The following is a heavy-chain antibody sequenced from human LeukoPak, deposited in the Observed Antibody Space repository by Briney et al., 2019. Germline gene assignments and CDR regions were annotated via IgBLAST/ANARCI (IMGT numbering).Heavy chain of an antibody. V-gene: IGHV3-30*02. CDR1: GFTFSNYA. CDR2: MRSDGSTK. CDR3: AKGYDSSGFYLDY. D-gene: IGHD3-22*01. J-gene: IGHJ4*02. Sequence: GGSLRLSCAASGFTFSNYAMHWVRQAPGKGLEWVAYMRSDGSTKYYADSVKGRFTIFRDNSKNTLYVQMNSLRAEDTAVYYCAKGYDSSGFYLDYWGQGTLVTVSS.